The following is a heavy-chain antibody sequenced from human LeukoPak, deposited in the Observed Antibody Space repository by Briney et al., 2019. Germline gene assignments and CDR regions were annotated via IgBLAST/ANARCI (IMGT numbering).Heavy chain of an antibody. D-gene: IGHD2-2*01. CDR3: TRWDCTTTGCYPFDY. CDR2: IRDKANSYAT. V-gene: IGHV3-73*01. Sequence: PGGSLRLSCAASGFTFSGSAIHWVRQASGKGLEWVGRIRDKANSYATAYIASVKGRFTISRDDSKNTAYLQMSGLKTEDTAVYYCTRWDCTTTGCYPFDYWGQGTLVTVSS. J-gene: IGHJ4*02. CDR1: GFTFSGSA.